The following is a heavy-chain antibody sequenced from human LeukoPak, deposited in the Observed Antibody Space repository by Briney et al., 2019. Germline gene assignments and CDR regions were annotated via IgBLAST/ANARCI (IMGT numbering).Heavy chain of an antibody. CDR1: GFTFSSYS. J-gene: IGHJ4*02. D-gene: IGHD6-19*01. V-gene: IGHV3-21*04. Sequence: PGGSLRLSCAASGFTFSSYSMIWVRQAPGRGLEWVSSISSSSSYIYYVDSVKGRFTTSRDNAKNSLYLQMNSLRAEDTALYYCAKDIRGISSGWHYFDYWGQGTLVTVSS. CDR3: AKDIRGISSGWHYFDY. CDR2: ISSSSSYI.